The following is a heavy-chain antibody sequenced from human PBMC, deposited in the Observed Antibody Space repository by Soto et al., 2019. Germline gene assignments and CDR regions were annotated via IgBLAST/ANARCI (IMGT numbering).Heavy chain of an antibody. CDR1: GYTFTNYG. V-gene: IGHV1-18*01. D-gene: IGHD6-13*01. CDR3: ARAQAAARHLDY. J-gene: IGHJ4*01. CDR2: ISVNNGNT. Sequence: QVQLVQSGAAVKQSGASVKVSCKASGYTFTNYGINCVRLAPGKGLEWMGWISVNNGNTKYAQRLQGRFTMTTDPSTNTAHMELTSLTSDDTDMYYCARAQAAARHLDYWGHGTQVTVSS.